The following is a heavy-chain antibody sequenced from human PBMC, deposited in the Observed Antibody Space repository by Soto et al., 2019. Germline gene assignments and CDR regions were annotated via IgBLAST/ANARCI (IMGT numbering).Heavy chain of an antibody. D-gene: IGHD3-10*01. Sequence: EVQLVESGGGLVQPGRSMRLSCAASGFTFDDYAMHWVRQAPGKGLEWVSGISWNSGSIGYADSVKGRFTISRDNAKNSLYLQMNSLRAEDTALYYCAKALYYGSGSHDAFDIWGQGTMVTVSS. J-gene: IGHJ3*02. CDR2: ISWNSGSI. V-gene: IGHV3-9*01. CDR3: AKALYYGSGSHDAFDI. CDR1: GFTFDDYA.